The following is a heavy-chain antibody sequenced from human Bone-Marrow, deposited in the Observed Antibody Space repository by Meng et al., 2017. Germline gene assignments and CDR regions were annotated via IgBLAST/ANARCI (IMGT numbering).Heavy chain of an antibody. J-gene: IGHJ6*02. CDR3: ARENGDSTTVYGMDV. CDR2: IIQDGSEK. D-gene: IGHD4-17*01. CDR1: GFTFSSYW. Sequence: LSLTCAASGFTFSSYWMSWVRQAPGKGLEWVANIIQDGSEKYYVDSVKGRFTISRDNVKNSLYLQMNSLRAEDTAVYYCARENGDSTTVYGMDVWGQGTTVTVSS. V-gene: IGHV3-7*01.